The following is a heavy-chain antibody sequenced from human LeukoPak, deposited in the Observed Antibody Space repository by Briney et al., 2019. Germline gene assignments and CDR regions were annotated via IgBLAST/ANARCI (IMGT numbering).Heavy chain of an antibody. CDR3: DVGILRGPDY. V-gene: IGHV4-38-2*02. CDR2: IYHSGST. D-gene: IGHD1-26*01. Sequence: PSETLSLTCTVSGSSISSNYYWGWIRQPPGKGLEWIGSIYHSGSTYYNPSLKGRVTISVDTSKNHFSLKLTSMTAADTAVYYCDVGILRGPDYWGQGTLVTVSS. CDR1: GSSISSNYY. J-gene: IGHJ4*02.